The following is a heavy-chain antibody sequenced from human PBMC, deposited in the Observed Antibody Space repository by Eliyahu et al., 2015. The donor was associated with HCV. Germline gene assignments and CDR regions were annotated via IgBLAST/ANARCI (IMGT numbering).Heavy chain of an antibody. CDR3: ARLSYGDYYYYGMDV. J-gene: IGHJ6*02. CDR2: IYXSGST. Sequence: QVQLQXSXPGLVKPSETLSLTCXVSGGSISSYYWSWIRQPPGKGLEWIGYIYXSGSTNYNPSLKSRVTISVDTSKNQFSLKLSSVTAADTAVYYCARLSYGDYYYYGMDVWGQGTTVTVSS. CDR1: GGSISSYY. D-gene: IGHD4-17*01. V-gene: IGHV4-59*08.